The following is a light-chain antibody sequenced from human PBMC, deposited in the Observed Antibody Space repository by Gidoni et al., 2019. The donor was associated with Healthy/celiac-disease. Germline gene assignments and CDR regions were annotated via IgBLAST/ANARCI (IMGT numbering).Light chain of an antibody. CDR1: SLRSYY. Sequence: SSELTQDPAVSVALGQTVRITCQGDSLRSYYASWYKQKPGHAPVLVIYGKNNRPSGIPDRFSGSSSGNTASLTITGAQAEDEADYYCNSRDSSGNHLNVFGTGTKVTVL. CDR2: GKN. V-gene: IGLV3-19*01. J-gene: IGLJ1*01. CDR3: NSRDSSGNHLNV.